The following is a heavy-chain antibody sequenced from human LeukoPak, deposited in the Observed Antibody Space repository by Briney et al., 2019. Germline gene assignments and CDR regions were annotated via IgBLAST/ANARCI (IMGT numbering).Heavy chain of an antibody. Sequence: ASVKVSCKTSGYTFSSYGINWVRQAPGQGLEWMGGIIPFFGRADYAQKFQGRVTITADKSTSTAYMDLTSLKSEDTAVYYCARDNNDYVWGSYRYGFDPWGQGTLVTVSS. D-gene: IGHD3-16*02. V-gene: IGHV1-69*06. CDR3: ARDNNDYVWGSYRYGFDP. J-gene: IGHJ5*02. CDR2: IIPFFGRA. CDR1: GYTFSSYG.